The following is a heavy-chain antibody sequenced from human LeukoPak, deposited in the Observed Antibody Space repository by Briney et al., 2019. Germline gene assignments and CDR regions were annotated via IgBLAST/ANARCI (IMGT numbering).Heavy chain of an antibody. CDR2: LYYSGST. J-gene: IGHJ4*02. D-gene: IGHD3-10*01. V-gene: IGHV4-61*01. Sequence: SETLSLTCTVSGGPVSSGRYYWSWIRRPPGKGLEWIGYLYYSGSTGYNPSLRSRVTMSVDTSNNHFFLKLSSVTGADTAVYYCARGDRVGSSGYYFDNWGQGTLVTVSS. CDR1: GGPVSSGRYY. CDR3: ARGDRVGSSGYYFDN.